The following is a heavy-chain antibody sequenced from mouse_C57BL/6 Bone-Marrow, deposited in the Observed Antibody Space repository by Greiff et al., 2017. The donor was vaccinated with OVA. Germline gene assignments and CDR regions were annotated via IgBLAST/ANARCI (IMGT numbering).Heavy chain of an antibody. CDR2: IYPSDSET. CDR3: ALYDYDGDY. J-gene: IGHJ2*01. D-gene: IGHD2-4*01. Sequence: QVQLKQPGAELVRPGSSVKLSCKASGYTFTSYWMDWVKQRPGQGLEWIGNIYPSDSETHYNQKFKDKATLTVDKSSSTAYMQLSSLTSEDSAVYYCALYDYDGDYWGQGTTLTVSS. CDR1: GYTFTSYW. V-gene: IGHV1-61*01.